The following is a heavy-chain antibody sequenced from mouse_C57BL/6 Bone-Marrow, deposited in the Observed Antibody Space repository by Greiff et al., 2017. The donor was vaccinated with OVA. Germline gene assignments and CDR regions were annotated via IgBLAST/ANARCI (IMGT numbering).Heavy chain of an antibody. D-gene: IGHD2-12*01. CDR2: IYPGDGDT. CDR1: GYAFSSYW. V-gene: IGHV1-80*01. J-gene: IGHJ1*03. CDR3: ARRAYYRRYFDV. Sequence: QVQLQQSGAELVKPGASVKISCKASGYAFSSYWMNWVKQRPGKGLEWIGQIYPGDGDTNYNGKFKGKATLTADKSSSTAYMQLSSLTSEDSAVYFCARRAYYRRYFDVWGTGTTVTVSS.